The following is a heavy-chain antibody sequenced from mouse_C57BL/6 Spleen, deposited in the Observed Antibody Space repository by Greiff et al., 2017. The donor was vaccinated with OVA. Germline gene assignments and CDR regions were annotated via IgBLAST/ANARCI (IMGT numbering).Heavy chain of an antibody. D-gene: IGHD1-1*01. V-gene: IGHV3-6*01. CDR1: GYSITSGYY. Sequence: EVKLQESGPGLVKPSQSLSLTCSVTGYSITSGYYWNWIRQFPGNKLEWMGYISYDGSNNYNPSLKNRISITRDTSKNQFFLKLNSVTTEDTATYYCARGGDYYGSSFRGYFDVWGAGTTVTVSS. CDR3: ARGGDYYGSSFRGYFDV. CDR2: ISYDGSN. J-gene: IGHJ1*01.